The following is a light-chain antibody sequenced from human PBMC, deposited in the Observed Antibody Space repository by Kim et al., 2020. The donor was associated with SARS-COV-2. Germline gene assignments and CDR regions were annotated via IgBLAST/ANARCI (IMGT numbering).Light chain of an antibody. V-gene: IGKV3-15*01. J-gene: IGKJ4*01. Sequence: EIVMTQSPATLSVSPGERVTLSCRASQTVDRNLAWYQQKGGQPPRLLIYRASTRATDIPDRFSGSGSGTEFTLTIHSLRSEDSGNYYCQQFSKWPLTFGGGTQV. CDR3: QQFSKWPLT. CDR2: RAS. CDR1: QTVDRN.